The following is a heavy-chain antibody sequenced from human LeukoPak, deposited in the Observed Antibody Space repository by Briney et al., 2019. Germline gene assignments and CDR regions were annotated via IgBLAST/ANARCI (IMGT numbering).Heavy chain of an antibody. J-gene: IGHJ4*02. D-gene: IGHD3-16*02. Sequence: GGSLRLSCAASGLTFTNAWMSWVRQAPGKGLEWIGRSKSQTDGGTTDYAAPVKGRFTISRDDSKTTVYLQMNSLKTEDTAVYYCTTISYVGGYWGQGTLVTVSS. CDR3: TTISYVGGY. CDR2: SKSQTDGGTT. V-gene: IGHV3-15*01. CDR1: GLTFTNAW.